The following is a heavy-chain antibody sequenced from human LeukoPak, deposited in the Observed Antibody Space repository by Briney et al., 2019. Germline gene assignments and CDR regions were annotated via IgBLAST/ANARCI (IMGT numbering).Heavy chain of an antibody. D-gene: IGHD2-21*02. Sequence: SETLSLTCTVSGGSISSGDYYWSWLRQPPGKGLEWIGYIYYSGSTYYNPSLKSRVTRSVDTSKNQFSLKLSSVTAADTAVYYCARDHGEGAYCGGDCPDYYFDYWGQGTLVTVSS. CDR2: IYYSGST. J-gene: IGHJ4*02. CDR1: GGSISSGDYY. V-gene: IGHV4-30-4*01. CDR3: ARDHGEGAYCGGDCPDYYFDY.